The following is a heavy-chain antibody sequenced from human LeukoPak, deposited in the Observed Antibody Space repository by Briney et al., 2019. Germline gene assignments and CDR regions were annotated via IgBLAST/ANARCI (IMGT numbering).Heavy chain of an antibody. CDR3: AGHSSHYYDSSGYLDY. Sequence: GESLKISCKGSGYSFTSYWIGWVRQMPGKGLEWMGIFYPGDSDTRYSPSFQGQVTLSADKSISTAYLQWSSLKASDTAMYHCAGHSSHYYDSSGYLDYWGQGTLVTVSS. CDR1: GYSFTSYW. J-gene: IGHJ4*02. V-gene: IGHV5-51*01. CDR2: FYPGDSDT. D-gene: IGHD3-22*01.